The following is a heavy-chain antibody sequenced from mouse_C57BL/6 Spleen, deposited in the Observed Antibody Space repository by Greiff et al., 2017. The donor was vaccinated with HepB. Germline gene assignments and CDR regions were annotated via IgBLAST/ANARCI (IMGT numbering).Heavy chain of an antibody. CDR3: ARSPYYGSSSFMDY. CDR2: IYPGSGST. CDR1: GYTFTSYW. D-gene: IGHD1-1*01. Sequence: VQLQQPGAELVKPGASVKMSCKASGYTFTSYWITWVKQRPGQGLEWIGDIYPGSGSTNYNEKFKSKATLTVDTSSSTAYMQLSSLTSEDSAVYYCARSPYYGSSSFMDYWGQGTSVTVSS. V-gene: IGHV1-55*01. J-gene: IGHJ4*01.